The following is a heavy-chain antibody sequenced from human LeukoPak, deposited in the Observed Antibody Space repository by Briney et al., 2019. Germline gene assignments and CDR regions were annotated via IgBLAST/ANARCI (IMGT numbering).Heavy chain of an antibody. J-gene: IGHJ3*02. CDR2: ISSSGGTI. V-gene: IGHV3-48*03. D-gene: IGHD2-8*01. CDR1: GFTFSNYE. Sequence: PGGALRHSCVDSGFTFSNYELDWVRQALAKGGEWLSYISSSGGTIYSADSAKGRFTISRDNAKNSLYLQMSSLRAEDTAVYYCAPLGAGVFDIWGQGRFVTLCS. CDR3: APLGAGVFDI.